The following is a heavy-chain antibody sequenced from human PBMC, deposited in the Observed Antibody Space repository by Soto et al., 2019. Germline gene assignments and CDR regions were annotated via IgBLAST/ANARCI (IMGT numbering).Heavy chain of an antibody. J-gene: IGHJ4*02. CDR3: AKGFRGYGLKSAFDY. D-gene: IGHD5-18*01. Sequence: GGSLRLSCAASGFTFSSYGMHWVRQAPGKGLEWVAVISYDGSNKYYADSVKGRFTISRDNSKNTLYLQMNSLRAEDTAVYYCAKGFRGYGLKSAFDYWGQGTLVTVSS. CDR2: ISYDGSNK. V-gene: IGHV3-30*18. CDR1: GFTFSSYG.